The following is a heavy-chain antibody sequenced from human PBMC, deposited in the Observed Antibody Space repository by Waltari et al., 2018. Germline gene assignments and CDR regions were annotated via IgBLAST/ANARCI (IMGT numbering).Heavy chain of an antibody. CDR1: GYSISSGYY. Sequence: QLQLQESGPGLVKPSETLSLTCAVSGYSISSGYYWGWIRQPPGKGLEWIGSIYHSGSTYYNPSLKSRVTISVDTSKNQFSLKLSSVTAADTAVYYCARQDPGIAAAGYYYYYMDVWGKGTTVTVSS. V-gene: IGHV4-38-2*01. CDR2: IYHSGST. CDR3: ARQDPGIAAAGYYYYYMDV. D-gene: IGHD6-13*01. J-gene: IGHJ6*03.